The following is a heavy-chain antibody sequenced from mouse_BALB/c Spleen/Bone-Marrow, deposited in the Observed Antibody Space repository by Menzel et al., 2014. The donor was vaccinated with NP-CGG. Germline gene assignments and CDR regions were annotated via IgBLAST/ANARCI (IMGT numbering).Heavy chain of an antibody. V-gene: IGHV1-7*01. D-gene: IGHD2-1*01. J-gene: IGHJ4*01. Sequence: QVQLQQSGAELAKLGASVKMSCKASGYTFTSFWMHWVKQRPGQGLEWIGYINPSTGYTDYNQKFKDKATLTADKSSSTAYMQLSSLTSEDSAVYYCARSGGNYDYAMDYWGQGTSVTVSS. CDR3: ARSGGNYDYAMDY. CDR2: INPSTGYT. CDR1: GYTFTSFW.